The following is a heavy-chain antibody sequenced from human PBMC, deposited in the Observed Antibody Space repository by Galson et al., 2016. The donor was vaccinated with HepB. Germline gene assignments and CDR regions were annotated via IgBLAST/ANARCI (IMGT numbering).Heavy chain of an antibody. CDR1: GYTFTDYD. Sequence: SVKVSCKASGYTFTDYDINWVRQATGQGLEWMGWMNPNTGNTGLAQKFQGRVTLTRNTSIRTAYMELNSLRSDDTAVYYCARNLERTGDFDKWGHGTLATVSS. D-gene: IGHD3-3*01. CDR2: MNPNTGNT. CDR3: ARNLERTGDFDK. V-gene: IGHV1-8*01. J-gene: IGHJ4*01.